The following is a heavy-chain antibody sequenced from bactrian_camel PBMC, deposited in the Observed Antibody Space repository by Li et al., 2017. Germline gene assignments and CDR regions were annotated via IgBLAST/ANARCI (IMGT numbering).Heavy chain of an antibody. J-gene: IGHJ4*01. CDR2: INSGGGT. CDR1: KLYYDTYC. CDR3: PANFGPYCSGPYLARRANF. Sequence: VQLVESGGGSVQTGGSLKLSCVASKLYYDTYCLAWFRQAPGNMRDQIAVINSGGGTSYTDSVKGRFTISKDNVKNTLYLQMNSLQPEDTAMYYCPANFGPYCSGPYLARRANFLGPGDPGHRL. V-gene: IGHV3S26*01. D-gene: IGHD2*01.